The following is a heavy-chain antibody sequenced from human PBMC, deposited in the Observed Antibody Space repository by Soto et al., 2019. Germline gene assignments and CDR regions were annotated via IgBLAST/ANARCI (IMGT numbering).Heavy chain of an antibody. CDR1: GGSISSGDYY. Sequence: QVQLQESGPGLVKPSQTLSLTCTVSGGSISSGDYYWSWIRQPPGKGLEWIGYIYYSGSTYYNPSLKSRVTISVDTSKNQFSLKLSSVTAADTAVYYCARLGLIYCSSTSCQEDYWGQGTLVTVSS. J-gene: IGHJ4*02. CDR3: ARLGLIYCSSTSCQEDY. CDR2: IYYSGST. V-gene: IGHV4-30-4*01. D-gene: IGHD2-2*01.